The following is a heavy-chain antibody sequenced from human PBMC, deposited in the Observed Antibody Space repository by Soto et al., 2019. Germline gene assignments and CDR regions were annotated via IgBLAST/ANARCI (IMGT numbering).Heavy chain of an antibody. D-gene: IGHD6-13*01. CDR2: IKSKTDGGTT. J-gene: IGHJ4*02. V-gene: IGHV3-15*07. CDR3: TTEKYGSSWWVY. CDR1: GFTFSNAW. Sequence: DVQLEESGGGLVKPGGSLTLSGAASGFTFSNAWMNWVRQAPGKGLEWVGRIKSKTDGGTTDYAAPVQCRFSISRDDSTSMFYLQINSLKTEDTAVYYCTTEKYGSSWWVYWGQGTLVTVSS.